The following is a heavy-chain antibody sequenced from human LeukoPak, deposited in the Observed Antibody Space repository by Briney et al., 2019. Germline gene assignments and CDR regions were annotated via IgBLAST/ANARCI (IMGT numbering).Heavy chain of an antibody. CDR3: ARPRGYAFDI. CDR1: GGSISSYY. Sequence: SETLSLTCTVSGGSISSYYWSWIRQPPGKGLEWIGYIYYSGSTNYNPSLKSRVTISVDTSKNQFSLKLSSVTAADTAVYYCARPRGYAFDIWGQGTMVTVSS. V-gene: IGHV4-59*08. D-gene: IGHD3-10*01. CDR2: IYYSGST. J-gene: IGHJ3*02.